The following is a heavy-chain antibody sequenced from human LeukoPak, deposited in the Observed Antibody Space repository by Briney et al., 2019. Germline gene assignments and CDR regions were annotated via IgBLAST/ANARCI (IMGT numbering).Heavy chain of an antibody. Sequence: SETLSLTCTVSGGSISSGSYYWSCIRQPAGKGLECIGRIYTSGSTNYNPSLKSRVTISVDTSKHQFSLKLSSVTAADTAVYYCARGEQLGRFDYWGQGTLVTVSS. V-gene: IGHV4-61*02. J-gene: IGHJ4*02. CDR3: ARGEQLGRFDY. CDR1: GGSISSGSYY. CDR2: IYTSGST. D-gene: IGHD6-6*01.